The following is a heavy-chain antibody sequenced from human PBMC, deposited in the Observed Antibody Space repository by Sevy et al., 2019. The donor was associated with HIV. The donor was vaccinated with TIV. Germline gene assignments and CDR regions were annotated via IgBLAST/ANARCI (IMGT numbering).Heavy chain of an antibody. D-gene: IGHD3-22*01. J-gene: IGHJ4*02. CDR2: ISYDGSNK. V-gene: IGHV3-30-3*01. Sequence: GGSLRLSCAASGFTFNSYAMHWVRQAPCKGLEWVAGISYDGSNKYYADSVKGRFTISRDSSKNTLYLQMNSLRFEDTALYYCVRGCYYYDRSGYLNYWGQGTLVTVSS. CDR3: VRGCYYYDRSGYLNY. CDR1: GFTFNSYA.